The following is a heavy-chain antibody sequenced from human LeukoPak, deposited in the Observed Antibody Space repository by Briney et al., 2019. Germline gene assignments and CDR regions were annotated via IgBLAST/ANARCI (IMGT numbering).Heavy chain of an antibody. V-gene: IGHV5-51*01. CDR2: IYPGDSDT. CDR3: ATRNRGYNYGAAYYYYYMDV. CDR1: GYRFTSDW. J-gene: IGHJ6*03. D-gene: IGHD5-12*01. Sequence: GAALQISLQGSGYRFTSDWNGWGRPVPGKGVGWMGIIYPGDSDTRYSPSFQVQVTISADKSISTAYLHWSSLKASDTAMYYCATRNRGYNYGAAYYYYYMDVWGKGTTITVSS.